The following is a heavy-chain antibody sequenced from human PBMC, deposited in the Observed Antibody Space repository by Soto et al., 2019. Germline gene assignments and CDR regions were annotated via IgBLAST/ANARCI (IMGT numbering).Heavy chain of an antibody. CDR3: ARDPSHDYGDPGDAFDI. CDR1: GFTFSDYY. CDR2: ISSSGNTI. V-gene: IGHV3-11*01. D-gene: IGHD4-17*01. J-gene: IGHJ3*02. Sequence: QVQLVESGGSLVKPGGSLRLSCAASGFTFSDYYMSWIRQAPGKGLEWVSYISSSGNTIYYADSVKGRFTISRDNAKNSLYRQMNSLRAEDTAVYYCARDPSHDYGDPGDAFDIWGQGTMVTVSS.